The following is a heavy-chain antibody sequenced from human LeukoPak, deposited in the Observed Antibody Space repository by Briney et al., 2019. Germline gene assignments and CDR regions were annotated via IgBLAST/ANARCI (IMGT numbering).Heavy chain of an antibody. J-gene: IGHJ5*02. Sequence: SETLSLTCTVSGGSISSPSYSWGWIRQPPGKGLEWIGSFYYSDTTYYNPSFKSRVTISVDASKNQFSLKLSSVTAADTAVYYRARHTYWGYQVSWGQGSLVIVSS. D-gene: IGHD2-8*02. CDR1: GGSISSPSYS. CDR3: ARHTYWGYQVS. CDR2: FYYSDTT. V-gene: IGHV4-39*01.